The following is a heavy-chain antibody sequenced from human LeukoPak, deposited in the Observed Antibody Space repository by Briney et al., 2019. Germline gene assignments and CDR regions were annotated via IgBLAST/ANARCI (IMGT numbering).Heavy chain of an antibody. CDR3: SRGTDAYKCGNS. Sequence: SETLSLTCTVSGGSISSSSYYWGWIRQPPGKGLEWIGSIYYSGSTYYNPSLKSRVTISVDTSNNHFSLKMNSVTAADTAVYYCSRGTDAYKCGNSWGQGTLVTVSS. V-gene: IGHV4-39*02. CDR1: GGSISSSSYY. D-gene: IGHD5-24*01. CDR2: IYYSGST. J-gene: IGHJ4*02.